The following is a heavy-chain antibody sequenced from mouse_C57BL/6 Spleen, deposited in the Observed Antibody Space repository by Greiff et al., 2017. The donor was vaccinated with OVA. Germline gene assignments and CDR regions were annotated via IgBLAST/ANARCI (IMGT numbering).Heavy chain of an antibody. D-gene: IGHD1-1*01. CDR3: ASERDYGSSSYYYAMDY. V-gene: IGHV1-22*01. Sequence: EVKLQQSGPELVKPGASVKMSCKASGYTFTDYNMHWVKQSHGKSLEWIGYINPNNGGTSYNQKFKGKATLTVNKSSSTAYMELRSLTSEDSAVYYCASERDYGSSSYYYAMDYWGQGTSVTVSS. CDR2: INPNNGGT. CDR1: GYTFTDYN. J-gene: IGHJ4*01.